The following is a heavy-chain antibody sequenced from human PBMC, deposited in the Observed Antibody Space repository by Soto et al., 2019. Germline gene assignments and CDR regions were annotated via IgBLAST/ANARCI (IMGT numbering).Heavy chain of an antibody. CDR1: GFSLSTSGVG. V-gene: IGHV2-5*02. CDR2: IYWDVDK. J-gene: IGHJ4*02. CDR3: APGSSGDKPDS. D-gene: IGHD3-10*01. Sequence: QITLKESGPTLVKPTQTLTLTCTFSGFSLSTSGVGVGWIRQPPGKALEWLALIYWDVDKHYSPSLKSRLTTTKATPKTRVSLPMTTRDLWNQPNNSGAPGSSGDKPDSWGRGPL.